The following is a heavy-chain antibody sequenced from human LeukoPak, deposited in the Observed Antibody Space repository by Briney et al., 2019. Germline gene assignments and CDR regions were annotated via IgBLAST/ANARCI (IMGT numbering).Heavy chain of an antibody. J-gene: IGHJ4*02. Sequence: GGSLRLSCAASGFTVSTYYMTWVRQAPGKGLECVSVIYRGGSTYYADSVKGRFTVSRDNSKNTLYLQMNSLRAEDTAMYYCARGLGYCTSTTCLLPFDYWGQGTLVTVSS. D-gene: IGHD2-2*01. V-gene: IGHV3-53*01. CDR2: IYRGGST. CDR1: GFTVSTYY. CDR3: ARGLGYCTSTTCLLPFDY.